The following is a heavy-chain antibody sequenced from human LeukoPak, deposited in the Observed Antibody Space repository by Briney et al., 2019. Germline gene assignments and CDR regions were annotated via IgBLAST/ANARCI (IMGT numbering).Heavy chain of an antibody. CDR1: GFTVSSNY. V-gene: IGHV3-53*01. CDR3: ARISVVTTVRSPKYYFDY. CDR2: IYSGGST. J-gene: IGHJ4*02. D-gene: IGHD2/OR15-2a*01. Sequence: QTGGSLRLSCAASGFTVSSNYMSWVRQAPGKGLEWVSVIYSGGSTYYADSMKGRFTISRDNAKDSLFLQLNSLRADDTALYYCARISVVTTVRSPKYYFDYWGQGTLVTVSS.